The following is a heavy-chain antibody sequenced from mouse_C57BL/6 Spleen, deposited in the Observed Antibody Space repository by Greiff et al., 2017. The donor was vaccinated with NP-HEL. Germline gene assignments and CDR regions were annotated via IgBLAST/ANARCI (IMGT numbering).Heavy chain of an antibody. CDR1: GYTFTSYW. D-gene: IGHD2-4*01. CDR2: IHPSDSDT. V-gene: IGHV1-74*01. CDR3: AIGGDYDWFAY. Sequence: VQLQQPGAELVKPGASVKVSCKASGYTFTSYWMHWVKQRPGQGLEWIGRIHPSDSDTNYNQKFKGKATLTVDKSSSTAYMQLSSLTSEDSAVDYCAIGGDYDWFAYWGQGTLVTVSA. J-gene: IGHJ3*01.